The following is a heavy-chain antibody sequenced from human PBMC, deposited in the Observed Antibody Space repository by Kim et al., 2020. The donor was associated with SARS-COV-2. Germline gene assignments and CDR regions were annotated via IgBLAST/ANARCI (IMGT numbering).Heavy chain of an antibody. Sequence: GGSLRLSCAASGFTFSSYGMHWVRQAPGKGLEWVAVIWYDGSNKYYADSVKGRFTISRDNSKNTLYLQMNSLRAEDTAVYYCGREGLDYDFWSGYSKGDYYGMDVWGQGTTVTVSS. D-gene: IGHD3-3*01. CDR3: GREGLDYDFWSGYSKGDYYGMDV. J-gene: IGHJ6*02. V-gene: IGHV3-33*01. CDR1: GFTFSSYG. CDR2: IWYDGSNK.